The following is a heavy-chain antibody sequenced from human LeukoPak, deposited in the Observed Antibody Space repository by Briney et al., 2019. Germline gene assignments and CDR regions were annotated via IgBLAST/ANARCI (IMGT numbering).Heavy chain of an antibody. J-gene: IGHJ4*02. Sequence: GASVKVSCNASGGTFSSYAISWVRQAPGQGLEWMGGIIPIFGTANYAQKFQGRVTITADESTSTAYMELSSLRSEDTAVYYCARLKHCTNGVCYNLFDYWGQGTLVTVSS. CDR1: GGTFSSYA. CDR3: ARLKHCTNGVCYNLFDY. V-gene: IGHV1-69*13. D-gene: IGHD2-8*01. CDR2: IIPIFGTA.